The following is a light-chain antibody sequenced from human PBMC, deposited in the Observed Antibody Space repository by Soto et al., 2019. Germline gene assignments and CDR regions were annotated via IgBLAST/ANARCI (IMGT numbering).Light chain of an antibody. Sequence: EIVLTQSPGTLSLSPGERATLSCRASQSVSSNYLAWYQQKPGQSPRPLIYGASSRATGIPDRFSGSGAGTDITLTISRLESEDVAVYYCQQYGSSPWTVGQGTKVEIK. V-gene: IGKV3-20*01. CDR3: QQYGSSPWT. J-gene: IGKJ1*01. CDR1: QSVSSNY. CDR2: GAS.